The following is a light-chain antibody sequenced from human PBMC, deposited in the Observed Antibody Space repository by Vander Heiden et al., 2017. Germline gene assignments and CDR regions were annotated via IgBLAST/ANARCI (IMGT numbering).Light chain of an antibody. V-gene: IGKV2-28*01. J-gene: IGKJ2*01. CDR2: VCS. CDR3: MHTLRTPG. Sequence: DIVMTQSRLSLPVPPGVRPPINCRSSPGLLHSNGYHNLPCYLQKPGQLPQPLPDVCSSRAARVPDRFSGGCSGADFTLKSSRVDAEDVVFYCCMHTLRTPGFGRGTKLEIK. CDR1: PGLLHSNGYHN.